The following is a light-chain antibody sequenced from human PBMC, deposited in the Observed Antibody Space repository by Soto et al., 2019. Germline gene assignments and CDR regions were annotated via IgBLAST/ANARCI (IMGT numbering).Light chain of an antibody. CDR1: SSDVGGYKS. Sequence: QSALTQPASVSGSPGQSITISCSGTSSDVGGYKSVSWYQQHPGKAPKLIIYEVSNRPSGVSNRFSGSKSGNTASLTISGLQPEDEADYYCSSYTVNSILFGGGTKVTVL. J-gene: IGLJ2*01. CDR3: SSYTVNSIL. CDR2: EVS. V-gene: IGLV2-14*01.